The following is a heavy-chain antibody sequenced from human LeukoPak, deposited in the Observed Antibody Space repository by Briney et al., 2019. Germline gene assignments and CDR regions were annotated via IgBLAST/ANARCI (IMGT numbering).Heavy chain of an antibody. J-gene: IGHJ1*01. D-gene: IGHD6-6*01. CDR2: IYYSGST. V-gene: IGHV4-61*08. Sequence: ASETLSLTCTVSGGSISSGGYYWSWIRQHPGKGLEWIGYIYYSGSTNYNPSLKSRVTISVDTSKNQFSLKLSSVTAADTAVYYCARGGAARLHFQNWGQGTLVTVSS. CDR3: ARGGAARLHFQN. CDR1: GGSISSGGYY.